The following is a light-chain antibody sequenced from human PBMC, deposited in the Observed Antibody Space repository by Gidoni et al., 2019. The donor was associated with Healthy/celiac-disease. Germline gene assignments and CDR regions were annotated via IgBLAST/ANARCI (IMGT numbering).Light chain of an antibody. J-gene: IGKJ1*01. CDR1: QSISSW. Sequence: DIQMTQSPSTLSASVGARVTITCRASQSISSWLAWYQQKPGKAPKLLIYDASSLESGVPSRFSGSGSGTEFTLTISRLQPDDFATYYCQQYNSYPWTFGQXTKVEIK. CDR3: QQYNSYPWT. CDR2: DAS. V-gene: IGKV1-5*01.